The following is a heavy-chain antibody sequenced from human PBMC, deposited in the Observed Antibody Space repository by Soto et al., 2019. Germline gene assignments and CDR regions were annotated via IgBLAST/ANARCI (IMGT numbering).Heavy chain of an antibody. J-gene: IGHJ4*02. D-gene: IGHD1-26*01. CDR1: GGTFSSYT. CDR3: ARDPSGSYYYSDY. V-gene: IGHV1-69*04. Sequence: RASVKVSCKASGGTFSSYTISWVRQAPGQGLEWMGRIIPILGIANYAQKFQGRVTITADKSTSTAYMELSSLRSEDTAVYYCARDPSGSYYYSDYWGQGTLVTVSS. CDR2: IIPILGIA.